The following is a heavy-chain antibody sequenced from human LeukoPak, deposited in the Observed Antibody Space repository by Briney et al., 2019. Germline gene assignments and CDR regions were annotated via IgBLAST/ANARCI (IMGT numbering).Heavy chain of an antibody. CDR1: GFTFSSYW. D-gene: IGHD2-21*02. CDR2: INSDGSST. Sequence: GGSLRLSCAASGFTFSSYWMHWVRQAPGKGLVWVSRINSDGSSTSYADSEKGRFTISRDNSKNTLYLQMNSLRAEDTAVYYCARAPTPYCGGDCYSGGYWGQGTLVTVSS. V-gene: IGHV3-74*01. CDR3: ARAPTPYCGGDCYSGGY. J-gene: IGHJ4*02.